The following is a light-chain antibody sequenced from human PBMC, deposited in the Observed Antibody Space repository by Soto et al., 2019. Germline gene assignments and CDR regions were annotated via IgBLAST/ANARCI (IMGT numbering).Light chain of an antibody. CDR1: SSNIGAGYD. CDR3: QSYDSSLSHV. CDR2: GNS. J-gene: IGLJ1*01. V-gene: IGLV1-40*01. Sequence: QSVLTQPPSVCGAARQRVTISCTGSSSNIGAGYDVHWYQQLPGTAPKLLIYGNSNRPSGVPDRFSGSKSGTSASLAITGLQAEDEADYYCQSYDSSLSHVFGTGTKLTVL.